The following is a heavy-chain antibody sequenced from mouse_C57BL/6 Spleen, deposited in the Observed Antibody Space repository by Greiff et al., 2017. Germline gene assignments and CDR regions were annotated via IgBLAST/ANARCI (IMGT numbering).Heavy chain of an antibody. CDR1: GYTFTSYW. J-gene: IGHJ3*01. Sequence: QVQLQQPGAELVRPGSSVKLSCKASGYTFTSYWMHWVKQRPIQGLEWIGNIDPSDSETHYNQKFKDKATLTVDKSSSTAYMQLSSLTSEDSAVYYCARAREITWFAYWGQGTLVTVSA. CDR2: IDPSDSET. V-gene: IGHV1-52*01. CDR3: ARAREITWFAY. D-gene: IGHD1-3*01.